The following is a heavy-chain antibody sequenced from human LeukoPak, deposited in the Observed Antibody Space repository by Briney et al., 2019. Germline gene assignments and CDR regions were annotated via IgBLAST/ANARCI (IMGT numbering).Heavy chain of an antibody. V-gene: IGHV4-34*01. Sequence: SETLSLTCAVYGGSFSGYYWSWIRQPPGKGLEWIGEINHSGSTNYNPSLKSRVTMSVDTSKNQFSLKLSSVTAADTAVYYCARVPYYYDSSGYYYLRAFDIWGQGTMVTVSS. CDR1: GGSFSGYY. CDR2: INHSGST. CDR3: ARVPYYYDSSGYYYLRAFDI. J-gene: IGHJ3*02. D-gene: IGHD3-22*01.